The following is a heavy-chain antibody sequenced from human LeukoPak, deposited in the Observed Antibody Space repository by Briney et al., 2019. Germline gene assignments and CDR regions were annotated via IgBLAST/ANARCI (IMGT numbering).Heavy chain of an antibody. D-gene: IGHD6-13*01. J-gene: IGHJ3*02. CDR2: IWYDGSNK. CDR1: GLTFSSYG. Sequence: PGGSLRLSCAASGLTFSSYGMHWVRQAPGKGLEWVAVIWYDGSNKYYADSAKGRFTISRDNSKNTLYLQMNSLRAEDTAVYYCARDRIAAAPFDIWGQGTMVTVSS. V-gene: IGHV3-33*01. CDR3: ARDRIAAAPFDI.